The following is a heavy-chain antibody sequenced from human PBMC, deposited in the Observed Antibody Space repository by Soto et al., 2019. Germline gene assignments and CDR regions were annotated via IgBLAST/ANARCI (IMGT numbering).Heavy chain of an antibody. J-gene: IGHJ4*02. Sequence: QVQLVQSGAEVKKPGSSVKVSCKASGGTFSSYAISWVRQAPGQGLEWMGGIIPFFGTTNYAQKFQDRVTITADESTSTAYMGLTSLRSEDTAVYYCARHHSSTWYSPFDYWGQGTLVTVSS. V-gene: IGHV1-69*01. CDR3: ARHHSSTWYSPFDY. CDR2: IIPFFGTT. D-gene: IGHD6-13*01. CDR1: GGTFSSYA.